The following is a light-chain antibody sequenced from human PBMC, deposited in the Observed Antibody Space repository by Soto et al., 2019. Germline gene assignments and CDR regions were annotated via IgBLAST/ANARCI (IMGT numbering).Light chain of an antibody. CDR3: QQYNSWPRT. CDR2: GAS. J-gene: IGKJ1*01. Sequence: DTVITQSPATLSVSPGERASLSCEASQSVGNNLAWYRQKPGQAPRLIVYGASTRATGVPARFSGSWSGTECTLIISSLQSEDVSVYYCQQYNSWPRTFGQGTKVDIK. CDR1: QSVGNN. V-gene: IGKV3-15*01.